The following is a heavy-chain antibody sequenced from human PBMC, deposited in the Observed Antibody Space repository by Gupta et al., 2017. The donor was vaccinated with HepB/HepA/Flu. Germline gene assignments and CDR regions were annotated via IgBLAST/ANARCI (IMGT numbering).Heavy chain of an antibody. CDR3: VKDSLSSSWSLFDR. V-gene: IGHV3-9*03. CDR2: ITWIRGTL. J-gene: IGHJ5*02. Sequence: EVPLVESGGRLVQPGRSLRLSCAASGFNFDGFAMQWVRHAPGKGLEWVSGITWIRGTLPYADSVEGRVTISRDNAKNSLYLQMNKLRAEDMALYYCVKDSLSSSWSLFDRWGQGTLVTVSS. D-gene: IGHD6-13*01. CDR1: GFNFDGFA.